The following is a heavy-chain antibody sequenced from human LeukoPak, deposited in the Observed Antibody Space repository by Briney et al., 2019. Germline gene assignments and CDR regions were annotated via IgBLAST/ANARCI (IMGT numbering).Heavy chain of an antibody. CDR3: ARDYGDYGNDY. Sequence: GGSLRLSCAASGFTFSSYEMNWVRQAPGKGLEWVSYISSSGSTIYYADSVKGRFTISRDNAKNSLYLQMNSLRAEDTAVYYCARDYGDYGNDYWGQGTLVTASS. CDR1: GFTFSSYE. J-gene: IGHJ4*02. D-gene: IGHD4-17*01. V-gene: IGHV3-48*03. CDR2: ISSSGSTI.